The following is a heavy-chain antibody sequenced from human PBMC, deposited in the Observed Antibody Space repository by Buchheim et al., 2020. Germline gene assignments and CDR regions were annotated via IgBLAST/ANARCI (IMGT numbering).Heavy chain of an antibody. J-gene: IGHJ6*02. CDR2: IYYSGST. CDR1: GGSISSYY. Sequence: QVQLQESGPGLVKPSETLSLTCTVSGGSISSYYWSWIRQPPGKGLEWIGYIYYSGSTNYNPSLKSRVTISVDTSKNQFSLKLSSVTAADTAVYYCAREYYDFWGNGMDVWGQGTT. V-gene: IGHV4-59*01. CDR3: AREYYDFWGNGMDV. D-gene: IGHD3-3*01.